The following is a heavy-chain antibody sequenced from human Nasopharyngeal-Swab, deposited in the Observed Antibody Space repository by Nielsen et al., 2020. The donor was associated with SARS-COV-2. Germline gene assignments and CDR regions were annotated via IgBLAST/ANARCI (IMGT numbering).Heavy chain of an antibody. CDR3: AKVPLYYYDSSGPRDY. J-gene: IGHJ4*02. D-gene: IGHD3-22*01. Sequence: GGSRRLSWAASGLTFSSFAMGWFGKPPGKGLEWVSAISGSGGSTYYADSVKGRFTISRDNSKNTLYLQMNSLRAEDTAVYYCAKVPLYYYDSSGPRDYWGQGTLVTVSS. V-gene: IGHV3-23*01. CDR1: GLTFSSFA. CDR2: ISGSGGST.